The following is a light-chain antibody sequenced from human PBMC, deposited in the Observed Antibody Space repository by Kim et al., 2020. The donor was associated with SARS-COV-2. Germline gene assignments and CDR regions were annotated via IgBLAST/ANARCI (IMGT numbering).Light chain of an antibody. J-gene: IGKJ5*01. CDR1: QSVSSY. CDR2: DAS. CDR3: QQRSHWPIT. V-gene: IGKV3-11*01. Sequence: LSPGERATLSCRASQSVSSYLAWYQQKPGQAPRLLIYDASSRATGIPARFSGSGSGTDFTLTISSLEPEDFAVYYCQQRSHWPITFGQGTRLEIK.